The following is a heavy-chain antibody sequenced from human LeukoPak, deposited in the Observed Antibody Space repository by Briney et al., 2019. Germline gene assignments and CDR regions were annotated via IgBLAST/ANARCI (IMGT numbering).Heavy chain of an antibody. CDR1: GFTFSHHA. CDR3: ARGVWSSHNKEYFFDY. Sequence: ASVKVSCKASGFTFSHHAMNWVRQAPGQRLEWMGCINAGNGKTKYSQKFQDRVTITRDTSASTTYMELNSLRSEGTAIYYCARGVWSSHNKEYFFDYWGQGTLVTVSS. D-gene: IGHD6-19*01. V-gene: IGHV1-3*01. CDR2: INAGNGKT. J-gene: IGHJ4*02.